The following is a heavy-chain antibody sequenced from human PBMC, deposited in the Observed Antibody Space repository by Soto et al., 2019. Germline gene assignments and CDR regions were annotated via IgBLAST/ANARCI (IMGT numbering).Heavy chain of an antibody. J-gene: IGHJ4*02. Sequence: PGGSLRLSCAASGFSISNYWIHWVRQAPGEGLLWVSRINVDGSSTSHADSVKGRFTISRDNVRNILYLHMNSLRVEDTAVYYCVRANTVAFDYWGQGTQVTVSS. D-gene: IGHD6-19*01. CDR2: INVDGSST. V-gene: IGHV3-74*01. CDR3: VRANTVAFDY. CDR1: GFSISNYW.